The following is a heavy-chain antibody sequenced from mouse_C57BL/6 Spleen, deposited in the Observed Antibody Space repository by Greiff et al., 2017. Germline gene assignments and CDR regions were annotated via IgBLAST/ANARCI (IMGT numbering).Heavy chain of an antibody. CDR2: INPNYGTT. CDR1: GYSFTDYN. J-gene: IGHJ4*01. V-gene: IGHV1-39*01. CDR3: ATPITTDAMDY. D-gene: IGHD1-1*01. Sequence: VQLKQSGPELVKPGASVKISCKASGYSFTDYNMNWVKQSNGKSLEWIGVINPNYGTTSYNQKFKGTAALTVDQSSSTAYMQLNSLTSEDSAVYCCATPITTDAMDYWGQGTSVTVSS.